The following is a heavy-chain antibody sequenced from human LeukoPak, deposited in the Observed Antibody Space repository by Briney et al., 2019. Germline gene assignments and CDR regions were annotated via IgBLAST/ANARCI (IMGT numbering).Heavy chain of an antibody. CDR1: GFTFSSYA. Sequence: GGSLRLSCAASGFTFSSYAMSWVRQAPGKGLEWVSNISGSGGSTYYADSVKGRFTISRDNSKNTLYLQMNSLRAEDTAMYYCAKVHRAYDYDPGSYYDSGFDYWGQGTLVTVSS. D-gene: IGHD3-10*01. CDR3: AKVHRAYDYDPGSYYDSGFDY. J-gene: IGHJ4*02. V-gene: IGHV3-23*01. CDR2: ISGSGGST.